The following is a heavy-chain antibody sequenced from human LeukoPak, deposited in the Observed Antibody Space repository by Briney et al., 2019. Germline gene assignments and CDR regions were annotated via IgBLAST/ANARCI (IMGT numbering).Heavy chain of an antibody. CDR3: AKGRYSLRDYMDV. V-gene: IGHV3-9*01. J-gene: IGHJ6*03. CDR1: GFTFDDYA. D-gene: IGHD2-15*01. Sequence: PGRSLRLSCAASGFTFDDYAMHWVRQAPGKGLEWVSGISWNSGSIGYADSVKGRFTISRDNAKNSLYLQMNSLRAEDTALYYCAKGRYSLRDYMDVWGKGTTVTISS. CDR2: ISWNSGSI.